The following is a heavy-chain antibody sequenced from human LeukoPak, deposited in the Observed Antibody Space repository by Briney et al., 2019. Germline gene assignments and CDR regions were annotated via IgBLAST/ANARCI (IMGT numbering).Heavy chain of an antibody. CDR1: GFTFDDYG. J-gene: IGHJ6*03. V-gene: IGHV3-20*04. CDR2: INWNGGST. CDR3: ARLRDTAMVYYYNMDV. D-gene: IGHD5-18*01. Sequence: GGSLRLPCAASGFTFDDYGMSWVRQAPGKGLEWVSGINWNGGSTGYADSVKGRFTISRDNAKNSLYLQMNSLRAEDTALYYCARLRDTAMVYYYNMDVWGKGTTVTVSS.